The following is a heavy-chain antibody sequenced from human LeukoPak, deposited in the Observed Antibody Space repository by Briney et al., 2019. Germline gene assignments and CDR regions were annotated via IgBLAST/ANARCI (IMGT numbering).Heavy chain of an antibody. CDR1: GDSINSGNSH. CDR3: ARLYSSSPANH. CDR2: VYDSWNN. D-gene: IGHD6-6*01. J-gene: IGHJ5*02. Sequence: SETLSLTCTVSGDSINSGNSHWTWIRQPPGKGLEWLGSVYDSWNNYYNPSLESRITMSVDTSKNQYSLKLSSVTAADTAVYYCARLYSSSPANHWGQGTLVTVSS. V-gene: IGHV4-30-4*01.